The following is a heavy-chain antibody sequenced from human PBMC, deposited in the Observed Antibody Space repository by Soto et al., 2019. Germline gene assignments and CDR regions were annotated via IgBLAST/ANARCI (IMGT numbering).Heavy chain of an antibody. D-gene: IGHD2-15*01. CDR1: GFTFSSYW. V-gene: IGHV3-74*01. J-gene: IGHJ4*02. Sequence: EVQLVESGGGLVQPGESLRPSCAASGFTFSSYWMHWVRQDPGKGLVWVSRINRDGSSTSYAGSVKGRFTISRDNAKNTLYLQMNSLRAEDTAVYYCVRTSLVVAAATREDYWGQGTLVTVSS. CDR3: VRTSLVVAAATREDY. CDR2: INRDGSST.